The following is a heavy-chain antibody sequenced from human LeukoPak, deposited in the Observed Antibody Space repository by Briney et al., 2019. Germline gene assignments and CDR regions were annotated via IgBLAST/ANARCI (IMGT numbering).Heavy chain of an antibody. D-gene: IGHD5-18*01. Sequence: GASVKGSCKASGYTFTGYYMHWVRQAPGQGLEWMGWINPNSGGTNYAQKFQGRVTMTRNTSISTAYMELSSLRSEDTAVYYCARQSGGYSYGYYYYMDVWGKGTTVTISS. CDR1: GYTFTGYY. V-gene: IGHV1-2*02. CDR2: INPNSGGT. J-gene: IGHJ6*03. CDR3: ARQSGGYSYGYYYYMDV.